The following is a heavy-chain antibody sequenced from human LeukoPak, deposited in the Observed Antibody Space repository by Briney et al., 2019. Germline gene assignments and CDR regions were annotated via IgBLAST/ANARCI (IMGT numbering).Heavy chain of an antibody. CDR2: VKPDSGAS. CDR3: ATKRVGHYFGFDP. J-gene: IGHJ5*02. Sequence: ASVKVSCKGSGYTFTDYYIHWVRQVSGQGLEWIGWVKPDSGASNFAQTFQGRVTMTRDTSITTAYMELSSLTSDDTAIYYCATKRVGHYFGFDPWGQGTLVTVSS. D-gene: IGHD2/OR15-2a*01. CDR1: GYTFTDYY. V-gene: IGHV1-2*02.